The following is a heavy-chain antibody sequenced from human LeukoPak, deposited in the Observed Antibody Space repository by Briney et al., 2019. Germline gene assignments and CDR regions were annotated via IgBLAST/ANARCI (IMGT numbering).Heavy chain of an antibody. CDR2: IYYSEST. Sequence: SSETLSLTCTVSGGSINSGGYYWSWIRQHPGKGLEWIGYIYYSESTYYNPSLKSRVTISVDTSKNRFSLKLSSVTAADTAVYYCAKTSYDILTGYRPFDYWGQGTLVTVSS. CDR3: AKTSYDILTGYRPFDY. D-gene: IGHD3-9*01. J-gene: IGHJ4*02. V-gene: IGHV4-31*03. CDR1: GGSINSGGYY.